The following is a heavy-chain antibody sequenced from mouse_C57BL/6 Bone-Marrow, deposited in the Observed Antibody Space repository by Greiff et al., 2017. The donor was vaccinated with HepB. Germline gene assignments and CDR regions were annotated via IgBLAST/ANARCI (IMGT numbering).Heavy chain of an antibody. Sequence: VQLQQPGAELVKPGASVKMSCKASGYTFTSYWLTGVKRRPGQGLEWIGDIYPGSGSTNYNEKFKSKATLTVDTSSSTAYMQLSSLTSEDSAVYYCAYSNGYFDVWGTGTTVTVSS. J-gene: IGHJ1*03. CDR1: GYTFTSYW. V-gene: IGHV1-55*01. D-gene: IGHD2-5*01. CDR3: AYSNGYFDV. CDR2: IYPGSGST.